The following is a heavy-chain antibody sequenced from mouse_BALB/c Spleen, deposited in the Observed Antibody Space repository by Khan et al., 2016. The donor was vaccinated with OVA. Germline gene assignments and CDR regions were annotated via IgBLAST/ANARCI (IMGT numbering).Heavy chain of an antibody. Sequence: EVQLQESGTVLARPGASVKMSCKGAGYTFTKYWMHWVKQRPGQGLEWIGVIYPGNSDTNYNQKFKGKAKLTAVTSTSTAYMELNSLTNEDSAVYYSTRNGFGNYESWDYWGQGTTLTVPS. CDR2: IYPGNSDT. D-gene: IGHD2-1*01. J-gene: IGHJ2*01. CDR3: TRNGFGNYESWDY. CDR1: GYTFTKYW. V-gene: IGHV1-5*01.